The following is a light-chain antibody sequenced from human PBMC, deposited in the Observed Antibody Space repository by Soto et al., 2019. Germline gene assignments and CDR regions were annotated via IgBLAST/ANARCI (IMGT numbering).Light chain of an antibody. J-gene: IGKJ1*01. CDR1: QSVTTW. Sequence: DIQMTQSPSTLSASVGDRVTITCRASQSVTTWLAWYQQKPGKAPKLLSYKASSLESGVPSRFSGSGSVTEFTLTISSLQPDDFATYDCQQYNSYSTFGQGTKVEIK. CDR2: KAS. CDR3: QQYNSYST. V-gene: IGKV1-5*03.